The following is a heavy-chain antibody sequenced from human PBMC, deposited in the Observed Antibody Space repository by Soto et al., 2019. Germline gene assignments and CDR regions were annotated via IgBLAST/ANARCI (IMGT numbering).Heavy chain of an antibody. CDR1: GGSIISSSHY. J-gene: IGHJ5*02. CDR3: SRYATRLNWFDP. CDR2: IHYTGGA. V-gene: IGHV4-39*01. Sequence: SETLSLTCTVSGGSIISSSHYWGWIRQPPGKGLEWLGSIHYTGGAYYNPSLKSRVTMFFDTSKNQFSLKLTSVTAADTAVYYCSRYATRLNWFDPWGQGTLVTVSS. D-gene: IGHD2-2*01.